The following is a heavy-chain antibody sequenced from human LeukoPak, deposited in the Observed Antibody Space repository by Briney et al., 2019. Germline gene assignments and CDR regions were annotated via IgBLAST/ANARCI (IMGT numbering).Heavy chain of an antibody. J-gene: IGHJ4*02. CDR1: GFTFSSYA. CDR3: ATKSYSGSYRTDF. V-gene: IGHV3-23*01. D-gene: IGHD1-26*01. Sequence: GGSLRLSCAASGFTFSSYALTWVRQAPGKGLEWVSAISDSGGTTYYADSVKGRFTISRDNSKNTLYLQMNSLRAEDTAVYYCATKSYSGSYRTDFWGQGTLVTVSS. CDR2: ISDSGGTT.